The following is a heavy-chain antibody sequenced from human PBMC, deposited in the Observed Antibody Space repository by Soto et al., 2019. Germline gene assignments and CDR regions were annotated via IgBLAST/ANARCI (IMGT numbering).Heavy chain of an antibody. D-gene: IGHD7-27*01. CDR1: GFTFSSYG. Sequence: GGSLRLSCAASGFTFSSYGMHWVRQAPGKGLEWVAVISYDGSNKYYADSVKGRFTISRDNSKNTLYLQMNSLRAEDTAVYYCASLGAFDIWGQGTMVNVSS. CDR3: ASLGAFDI. CDR2: ISYDGSNK. J-gene: IGHJ3*02. V-gene: IGHV3-30*03.